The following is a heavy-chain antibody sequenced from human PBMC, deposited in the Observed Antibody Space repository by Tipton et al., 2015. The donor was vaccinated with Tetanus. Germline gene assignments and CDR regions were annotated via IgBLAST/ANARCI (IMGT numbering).Heavy chain of an antibody. CDR3: ARGSIVEQWFDWHYFDY. J-gene: IGHJ4*02. V-gene: IGHV4-31*03. CDR2: IYYSGST. Sequence: TLSLTCTVSGGSISSGGYYWSWIRQHPGKGLEWIGYIYYSGSTYYNPSLKSRVTISVDTSKTQFSLKLSSVTAADTAVYYCARGSIVEQWFDWHYFDYWGQGTLVTVSS. CDR1: GGSISSGGYY. D-gene: IGHD6-19*01.